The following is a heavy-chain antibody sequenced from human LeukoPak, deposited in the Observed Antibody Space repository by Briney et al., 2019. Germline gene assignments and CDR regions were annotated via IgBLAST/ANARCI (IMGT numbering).Heavy chain of an antibody. CDR2: ISSSGSTI. CDR1: GFTFSSYE. J-gene: IGHJ4*02. V-gene: IGHV3-48*03. D-gene: IGHD3-16*01. Sequence: GGSLRLSCAASGFTFSSYEINWVRQAPGKGLEWVSYISSSGSTIYYADSVKGRFTISRDNAKNSLYLQVNSLRAEDTAVYYCARVPYDYVWGSYGGDYYFDYWGQGTLVTVSS. CDR3: ARVPYDYVWGSYGGDYYFDY.